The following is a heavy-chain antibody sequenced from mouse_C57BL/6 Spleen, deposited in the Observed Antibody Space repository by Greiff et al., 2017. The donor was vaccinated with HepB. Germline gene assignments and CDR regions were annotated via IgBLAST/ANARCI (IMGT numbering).Heavy chain of an antibody. CDR1: GYTFTSYW. CDR3: ARRGYDYDLAWFAY. J-gene: IGHJ3*01. CDR2: INPSSGYT. Sequence: QVQLQQSGAELAKPGASVKLSCKASGYTFTSYWMHWVKQRPGQGLEWIGYINPSSGYTKYNQKFKDKATLTAYKSSSTAYMQLSSLTYEDSAVYYCARRGYDYDLAWFAYWGQGTLVTVSA. V-gene: IGHV1-7*01. D-gene: IGHD2-4*01.